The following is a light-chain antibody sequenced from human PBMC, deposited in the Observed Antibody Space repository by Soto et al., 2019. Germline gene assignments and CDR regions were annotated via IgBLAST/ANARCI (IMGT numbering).Light chain of an antibody. J-gene: IGKJ1*01. V-gene: IGKV1-39*01. CDR1: QSISSY. Sequence: DIQMTQSPSSLSASVGDRVTITCRASQSISSYLNWYQQKPGKAPKLLIYAASSLQSGVPSRFSGSGSGTDFTLTISSLQPEEFATYYCQHSYSTPPWTFGQGNKGEIK. CDR2: AAS. CDR3: QHSYSTPPWT.